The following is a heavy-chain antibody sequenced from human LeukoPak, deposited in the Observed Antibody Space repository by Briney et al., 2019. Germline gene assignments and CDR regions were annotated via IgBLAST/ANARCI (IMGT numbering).Heavy chain of an antibody. CDR1: GFTFSNAW. D-gene: IGHD4-17*01. V-gene: IGHV3-15*01. CDR2: IKSKTDGRTT. J-gene: IGHJ4*02. CDR3: TTDYAPGY. Sequence: GGSLTLSCASSGFTFSNAWMSWFRQAPGKGLEWVGSIKSKTDGRTTDYEAPVKGRFTISRDDSKNTLYLQMNSLKTEDTAVYYCTTDYAPGYWGQGTLVTVSS.